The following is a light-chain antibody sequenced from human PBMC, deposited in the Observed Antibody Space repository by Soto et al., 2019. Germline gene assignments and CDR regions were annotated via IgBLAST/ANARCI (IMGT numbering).Light chain of an antibody. CDR1: QVVSNNY. J-gene: IGKJ1*01. CDR2: GAS. Sequence: EIVLTQSPGTLSLSPRERATLSCRASQVVSNNYLAWYQHKPGQAPRLLIYGASNRAPGIPDRFSGSGSGPDFTLPISRLEPEDFAVYYCQQYAASPRTFGQGTQVEVK. V-gene: IGKV3-20*01. CDR3: QQYAASPRT.